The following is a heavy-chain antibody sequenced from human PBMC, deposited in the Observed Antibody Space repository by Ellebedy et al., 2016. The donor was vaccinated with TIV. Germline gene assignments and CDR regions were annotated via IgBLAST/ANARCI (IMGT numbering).Heavy chain of an antibody. V-gene: IGHV3-7*04. CDR3: ARGEGWIDN. CDR2: IKEDGSKK. CDR1: GFTFSGYW. D-gene: IGHD5-24*01. J-gene: IGHJ4*02. Sequence: GESLKISXAASGFTFSGYWISWVRQAPGKGLEWVANIKEDGSKKYYVDSVKGRFTISRDNAKNSLYLQMNSLRAEDTAVYFCARGEGWIDNWGQGTLVTVSS.